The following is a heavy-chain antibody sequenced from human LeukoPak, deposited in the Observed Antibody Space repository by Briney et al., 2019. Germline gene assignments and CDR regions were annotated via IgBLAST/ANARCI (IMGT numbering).Heavy chain of an antibody. J-gene: IGHJ3*02. V-gene: IGHV3-48*01. Sequence: PGGSLRLSCAASGFTFNNYNINWVRQAPGKGLEWVSYISSGSTTIYYADSVKGRFTISRDNAKNSLYLQMNSLRAEDTAVYYCARDKRSYYYDSSGSPGAFDIWGQGTMVTVSS. CDR2: ISSGSTTI. CDR1: GFTFNNYN. CDR3: ARDKRSYYYDSSGSPGAFDI. D-gene: IGHD3-22*01.